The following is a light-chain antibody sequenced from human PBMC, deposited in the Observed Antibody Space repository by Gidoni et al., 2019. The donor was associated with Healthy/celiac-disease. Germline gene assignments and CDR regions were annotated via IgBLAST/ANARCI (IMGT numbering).Light chain of an antibody. V-gene: IGLV1-44*01. CDR1: SPNIGSNT. Sequence: QSVLTQPPSASATPGQRVTISCSGSSPNIGSNTVNWYQQLPGTAPKLLIYSNNQRPSGVPDRFSGSKSGTSASLAISGLQSEDEADYYCAAWDDSLNGRVFGGGTKLTVL. CDR3: AAWDDSLNGRV. J-gene: IGLJ3*02. CDR2: SNN.